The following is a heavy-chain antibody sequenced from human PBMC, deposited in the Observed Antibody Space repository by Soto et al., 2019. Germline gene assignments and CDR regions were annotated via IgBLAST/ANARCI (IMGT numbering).Heavy chain of an antibody. V-gene: IGHV4-34*01. J-gene: IGHJ4*02. D-gene: IGHD3-3*01. CDR2: INHSGST. Sequence: SETLSLTCAVYGGSFSGYYWNWIRQPPGKGLEWIGEINHSGSTNYNPSLKSRVTISVDTSKNQFSLKLSSVTAADTAVYYCASFGRRRDKALDYWGQGTLVTV. CDR1: GGSFSGYY. CDR3: ASFGRRRDKALDY.